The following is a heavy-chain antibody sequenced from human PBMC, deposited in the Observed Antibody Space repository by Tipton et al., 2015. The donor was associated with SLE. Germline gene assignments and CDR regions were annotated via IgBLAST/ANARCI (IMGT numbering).Heavy chain of an antibody. J-gene: IGHJ6*02. CDR2: INPSGGST. V-gene: IGHV1-46*01. CDR3: ASIAAPTGMDV. CDR1: GYTFTSYY. D-gene: IGHD6-13*01. Sequence: QLVQSGAEVKKPGASVKVSCKASGYTFTSYYMHWVRQAPGQGLEWMGIINPSGGSTSYAQKFQGRVTMTKDTSTSTVYMELSSLRSEDTAVYYCASIAAPTGMDVWGQGTTVTVSS.